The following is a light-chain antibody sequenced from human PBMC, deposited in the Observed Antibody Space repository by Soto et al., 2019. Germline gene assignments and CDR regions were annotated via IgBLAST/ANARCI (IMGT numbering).Light chain of an antibody. V-gene: IGLV2-11*01. Sequence: QSALTQPRSVSGSPGQSVTISCTGTSSDVGGYNYVSWYQQHPGKAPKLMIYDVSKRPSGVPDRFSGSKSGNTASLTISGLQADDEADYYCCSYAGNYTHVFGIGTKLTVL. CDR1: SSDVGGYNY. CDR2: DVS. J-gene: IGLJ1*01. CDR3: CSYAGNYTHV.